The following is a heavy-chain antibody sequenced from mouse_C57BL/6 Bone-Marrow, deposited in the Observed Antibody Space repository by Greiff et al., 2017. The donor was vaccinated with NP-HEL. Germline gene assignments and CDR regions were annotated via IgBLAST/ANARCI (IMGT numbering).Heavy chain of an antibody. CDR2: IRNKANGYTT. J-gene: IGHJ1*03. D-gene: IGHD1-1*01. CDR1: GFTFTDYY. Sequence: EVKLQESGGGLVQPGGSLSLSCAASGFTFTDYYMSWVRQPPGKALEWLGFIRNKANGYTTEYSASVKGRFTISRDNSQSILYLQMNALRAEDSATYYCASLSTVVAPYWYFDVWGTGTTVTVSS. CDR3: ASLSTVVAPYWYFDV. V-gene: IGHV7-3*01.